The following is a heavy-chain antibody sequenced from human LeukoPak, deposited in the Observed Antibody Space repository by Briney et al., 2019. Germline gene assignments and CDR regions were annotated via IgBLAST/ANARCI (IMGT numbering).Heavy chain of an antibody. V-gene: IGHV3-23*01. Sequence: GGTLRLSCAASGFTFNRNAIRWVRQAPGKGLEGVSTISGSGGKTLYAESVEGRFTIPRDNSKNMVHLQMNSLTGEDTDLYYCVRRGDASSGWGDHDFWGQGALVTVSS. J-gene: IGHJ4*02. D-gene: IGHD6-19*01. CDR2: ISGSGGKT. CDR1: GFTFNRNA. CDR3: VRRGDASSGWGDHDF.